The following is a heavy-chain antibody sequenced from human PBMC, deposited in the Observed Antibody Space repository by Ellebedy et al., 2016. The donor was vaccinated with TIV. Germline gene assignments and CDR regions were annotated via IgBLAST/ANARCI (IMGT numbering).Heavy chain of an antibody. D-gene: IGHD6-19*01. CDR2: IDPTDSYT. J-gene: IGHJ4*02. CDR3: TRRTSSGYDY. CDR1: GYSFTNYW. Sequence: GESLKISCKGSGYSFTNYWISWVRQMPGKGLEWMGKIDPTDSYTNYSPSFQGHVTTSADKSISTAYLQWSGLKASDTAMYYCTRRTSSGYDYWGQGTLVTFSS. V-gene: IGHV5-10-1*01.